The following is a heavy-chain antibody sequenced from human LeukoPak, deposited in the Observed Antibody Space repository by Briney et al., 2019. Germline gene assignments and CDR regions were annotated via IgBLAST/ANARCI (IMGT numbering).Heavy chain of an antibody. J-gene: IGHJ4*02. D-gene: IGHD5-18*01. Sequence: ASVKVSCKASGYTFTTYYMHWVRQAPGQGLEWMGIINPSSGSTSYAQKFQGRVTMTRDTSTSTVYMELSSLRSEDTAIYYCARVLGAHRYGSIDHWGQGTLVTVSS. CDR1: GYTFTTYY. CDR3: ARVLGAHRYGSIDH. V-gene: IGHV1-46*01. CDR2: INPSSGST.